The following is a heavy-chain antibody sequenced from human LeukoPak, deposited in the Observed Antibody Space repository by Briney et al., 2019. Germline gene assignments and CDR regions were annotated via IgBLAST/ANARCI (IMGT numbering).Heavy chain of an antibody. CDR2: LRGNGDT. J-gene: IGHJ4*02. Sequence: GGSLTLSCAASGFTFSSYAMSRVREAPARGLEWVSSLRGNGDTFYADSVKGRFTLSRDESRNTVYLRLNNLRVEDTAVYYCAEASWVSSADAVLWGQGTVVTVSS. CDR3: AEASWVSSADAVL. V-gene: IGHV3-23*01. CDR1: GFTFSSYA. D-gene: IGHD3-16*01.